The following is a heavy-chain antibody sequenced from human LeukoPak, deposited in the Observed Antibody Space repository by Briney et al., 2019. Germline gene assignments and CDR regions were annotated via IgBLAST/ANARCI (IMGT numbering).Heavy chain of an antibody. V-gene: IGHV3-48*02. CDR3: ARDLDIVANY. J-gene: IGHJ4*02. CDR2: ISSSSTI. Sequence: PGGSLRLSCAASGFTFSSYSMNWVRQAPGKGLEWVSYISSSSTIYYADSVKGRFTISRDNAKNSLYLQMNSLRDEDTAVYYCARDLDIVANYWGQGTLVTVSS. D-gene: IGHD5-12*01. CDR1: GFTFSSYS.